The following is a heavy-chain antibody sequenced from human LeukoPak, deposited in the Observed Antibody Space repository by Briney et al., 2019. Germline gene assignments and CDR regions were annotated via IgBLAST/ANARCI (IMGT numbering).Heavy chain of an antibody. CDR1: GGSVSSYY. Sequence: SETLSLTCSVSGGSVSSYYWSWIRQSPGKGLDWIGYIHNSGRTNYNPSLKSRVTGFVDTSKNQVSLRLSSVTAADTAVYYCARHGTISSESYFDYWGQGALVTVSS. V-gene: IGHV4-59*08. CDR3: ARHGTISSESYFDY. J-gene: IGHJ4*02. D-gene: IGHD1-14*01. CDR2: IHNSGRT.